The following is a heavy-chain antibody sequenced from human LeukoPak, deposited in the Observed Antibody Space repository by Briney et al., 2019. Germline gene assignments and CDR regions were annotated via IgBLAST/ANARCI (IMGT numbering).Heavy chain of an antibody. CDR1: GDSISGSPYS. Sequence: PPETLSLTCIVSGDSISGSPYSWGWIRQPPGKGLEWIGSIYSGGSTYYNPSLTRRVTISVDTSNNQFSLKLSSVTAADTAVYYCARLSRGLAGSYWGQGTLVTVSS. V-gene: IGHV4-39*01. CDR2: IYSGGST. D-gene: IGHD6-13*01. CDR3: ARLSRGLAGSY. J-gene: IGHJ4*02.